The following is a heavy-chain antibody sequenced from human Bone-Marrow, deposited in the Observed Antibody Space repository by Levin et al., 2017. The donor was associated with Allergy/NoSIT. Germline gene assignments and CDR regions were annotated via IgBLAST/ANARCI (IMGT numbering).Heavy chain of an antibody. J-gene: IGHJ4*02. Sequence: GGSLRLSCVVSGFTFTSSCMNWVRQAPGKGLEWVAYISSSANTIYYGDSVKGRFTISRDNAKNSLYLQMNSLGVEDTAVYYCARDPGTFDFWGWIDSWGQGTLVTVSS. D-gene: IGHD3-3*01. CDR2: ISSSANTI. CDR1: GFTFTSSC. V-gene: IGHV3-48*01. CDR3: ARDPGTFDFWGWIDS.